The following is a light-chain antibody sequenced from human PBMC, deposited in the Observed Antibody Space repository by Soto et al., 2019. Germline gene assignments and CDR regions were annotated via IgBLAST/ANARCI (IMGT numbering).Light chain of an antibody. J-gene: IGLJ1*01. Sequence: QSALTQPASVSGSPGQSITISCTGTSSDIGDYNYVSWFQQHPGRAPKLLIFEVTNRPSGVSNRFSGSKSDYTASLTISGLQTEDEADYYCNSYTSTKTYVFGTGTKVTVL. CDR3: NSYTSTKTYV. V-gene: IGLV2-14*01. CDR2: EVT. CDR1: SSDIGDYNY.